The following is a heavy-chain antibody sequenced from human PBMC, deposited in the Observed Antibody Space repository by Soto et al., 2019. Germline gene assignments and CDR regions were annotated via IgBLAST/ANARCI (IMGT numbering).Heavy chain of an antibody. J-gene: IGHJ6*02. CDR2: ITSTGYTR. V-gene: IGHV3-48*03. CDR1: GSTFKTYE. Sequence: PVGSLRLSCAASGSTFKTYEMSWVRQAPGKGLEWISYITSTGYTRVYADSVKGRLTISRDNANNSLYLQMNSLRVEDTAVYYCARVLERGGYGMDAWGQGTTVTVSS. D-gene: IGHD3-3*01. CDR3: ARVLERGGYGMDA.